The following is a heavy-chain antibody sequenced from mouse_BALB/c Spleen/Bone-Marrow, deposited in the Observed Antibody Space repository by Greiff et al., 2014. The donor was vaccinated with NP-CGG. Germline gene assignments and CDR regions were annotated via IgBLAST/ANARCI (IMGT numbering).Heavy chain of an antibody. CDR2: IDPANGNT. D-gene: IGHD2-14*01. CDR3: ARYRLGTYFDY. CDR1: GFNIKDTY. J-gene: IGHJ2*01. V-gene: IGHV14-3*02. Sequence: EVKVEESGAELVKPGASVKLSCTASGFNIKDTYMHWVKQRPERGLEWIGRIDPANGNTKYDPKFQGKATITADTSSNTAYLQLSSLTSEDTAVYYCARYRLGTYFDYWGQGTTLTVSS.